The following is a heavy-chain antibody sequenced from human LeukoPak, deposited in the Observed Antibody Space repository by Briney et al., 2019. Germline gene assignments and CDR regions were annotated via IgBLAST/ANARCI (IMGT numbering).Heavy chain of an antibody. CDR3: ARGLEGYSAGWSRFFEY. D-gene: IGHD6-19*01. Sequence: SETLSLTISVSGYSISRGYYWGWIRQPPGNGLEWIGNIYHTGSTYYNPSLRSRVTISVDTSKNQFFLKLTSVTAADTAVYYCARGLEGYSAGWSRFFEYWGQGTLATVSS. J-gene: IGHJ4*02. CDR2: IYHTGST. CDR1: GYSISRGYY. V-gene: IGHV4-38-2*02.